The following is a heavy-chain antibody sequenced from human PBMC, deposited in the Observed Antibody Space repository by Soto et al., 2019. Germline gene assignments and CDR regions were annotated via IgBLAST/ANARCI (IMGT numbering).Heavy chain of an antibody. CDR3: ARADRSAFEV. CDR1: GFRVSEKH. V-gene: IGHV3-66*01. CDR2: IYSIYGRSRT. J-gene: IGHJ3*01. Sequence: EEQLVESGGGLVQLGGSLRLSCAASGFRVSEKHMSWVRQAPGKGLEWVSTIYSIYGRSRTCYADSVEGRFTISRDNSKNTLSLQMNTLRAEDTAVYYCARADRSAFEVWGQGALVTVSS.